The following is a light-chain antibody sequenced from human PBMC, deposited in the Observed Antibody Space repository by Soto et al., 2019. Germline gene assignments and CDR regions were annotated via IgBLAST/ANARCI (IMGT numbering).Light chain of an antibody. Sequence: QSALTQPASVSGSPGQSITISCTGSSGDVGHYNYVSWYQQHPGKAPKLMIYEVSNRPSGVSNCFSGSKSGNTASLIISGLQAEDEADYYCTSYTTSRIWVFGGGTQLTVL. J-gene: IGLJ3*02. V-gene: IGLV2-14*01. CDR2: EVS. CDR1: SGDVGHYNY. CDR3: TSYTTSRIWV.